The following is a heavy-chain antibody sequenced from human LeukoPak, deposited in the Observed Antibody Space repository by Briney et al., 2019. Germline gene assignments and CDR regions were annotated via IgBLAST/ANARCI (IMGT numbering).Heavy chain of an antibody. D-gene: IGHD3-10*01. CDR1: GGTFISYA. Sequence: ASVKVSCKASGGTFISYAISWVRQAPGQGLEWMGGIIPIFGTANYAQKFQGGVTITTDESTSTAYMELSSLRSEDTAVYYCASSPITMVRGVSPGYYMDVWGKGTTVTVSS. V-gene: IGHV1-69*05. J-gene: IGHJ6*03. CDR3: ASSPITMVRGVSPGYYMDV. CDR2: IIPIFGTA.